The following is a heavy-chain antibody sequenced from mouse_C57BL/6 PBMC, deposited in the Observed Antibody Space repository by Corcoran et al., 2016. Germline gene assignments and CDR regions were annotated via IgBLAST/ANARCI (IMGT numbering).Heavy chain of an antibody. CDR2: INPNNGGT. CDR1: GYTFTDFY. Sequence: VQLQQSGPEMVKPGASVKISCKVSGYTFTDFYMNWVKQCHGKSLEWIGDINPNNGGTSYNQKFKGKATLTVDKSSSTAYMELRSLTSEDSAVYYCARGDYYGSSDYLGQGTTLSVSS. D-gene: IGHD1-1*01. V-gene: IGHV1-26*01. CDR3: ARGDYYGSSDY. J-gene: IGHJ2*01.